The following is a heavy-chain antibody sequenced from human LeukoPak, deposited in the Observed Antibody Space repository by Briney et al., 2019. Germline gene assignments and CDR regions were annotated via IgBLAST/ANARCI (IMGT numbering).Heavy chain of an antibody. CDR1: GFSFSTYS. CDR2: NTGSGANT. D-gene: IGHD3-22*01. CDR3: YYYDSSGFYPQTKIDY. Sequence: GGSLTLSCAGSGFSFSTYSMNWVRQAPGKGLEWVSGNTGSGANTYYADSVKGRFTISRDNSKNTLYLRMNSLRAEDTAVYYCYYYDSSGFYPQTKIDYWGQGTLVTVSS. J-gene: IGHJ4*02. V-gene: IGHV3-23*01.